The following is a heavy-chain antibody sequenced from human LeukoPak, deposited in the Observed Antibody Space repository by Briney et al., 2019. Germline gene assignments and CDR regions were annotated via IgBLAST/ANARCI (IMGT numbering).Heavy chain of an antibody. J-gene: IGHJ4*02. Sequence: ASVRVSCKASGYTFTGYYMHWVRQAPGQGLEWMGWINPNSGGTNYAQKFQGRVTMTRDTSISTAYMELRSLRSDDTAVYYCAKDISHRYNYDSSGYYLLFDYWGQGTLVTVSS. CDR1: GYTFTGYY. D-gene: IGHD3-22*01. CDR2: INPNSGGT. CDR3: AKDISHRYNYDSSGYYLLFDY. V-gene: IGHV1-2*02.